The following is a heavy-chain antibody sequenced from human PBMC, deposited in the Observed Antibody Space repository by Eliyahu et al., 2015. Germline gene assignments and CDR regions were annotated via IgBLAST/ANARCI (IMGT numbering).Heavy chain of an antibody. Sequence: QLQLQESGPGVVKPSETLXLXCXVSGXSIXSSNYHXAWIRQPPGKGLEWVGXIFYGGITDSNPSLKSRVTISLDTSETQFSLKLTSVTASDTAIYYCARRDGCATSACSLDYWGQGALVTVSS. CDR2: IFYGGIT. CDR3: ARRDGCATSACSLDY. D-gene: IGHD1-26*01. J-gene: IGHJ4*02. V-gene: IGHV4-39*01. CDR1: GXSIXSSNYH.